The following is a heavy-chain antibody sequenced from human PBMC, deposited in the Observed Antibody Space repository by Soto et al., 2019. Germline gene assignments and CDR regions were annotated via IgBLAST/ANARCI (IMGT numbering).Heavy chain of an antibody. D-gene: IGHD6-25*01. CDR2: ISGSGGTT. J-gene: IGHJ4*02. V-gene: IGHV3-23*01. CDR3: AIFLGGRGGSSGWPWYFDH. Sequence: GGSLRLSCAASGFTFSNYAMSWVRQAPGKGLEWVSAISGSGGTTYNADSVKGRFTISRDNSKNTLYLQMDSLRAEDTAVYYCAIFLGGRGGSSGWPWYFDHWGKGTLVTVPS. CDR1: GFTFSNYA.